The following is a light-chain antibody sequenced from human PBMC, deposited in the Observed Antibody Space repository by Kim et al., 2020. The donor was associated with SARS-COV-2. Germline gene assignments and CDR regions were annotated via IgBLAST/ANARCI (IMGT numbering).Light chain of an antibody. V-gene: IGKV1-39*01. Sequence: ASVRDRVTITCRASQSISTYLNWYQQKPGKAPKLLIYAASRLQSGVQSRFSGRGSGTDFTLTITSLQPEDFATYYCQQSYSSPQTFGQGTKVDIK. CDR2: AAS. J-gene: IGKJ1*01. CDR1: QSISTY. CDR3: QQSYSSPQT.